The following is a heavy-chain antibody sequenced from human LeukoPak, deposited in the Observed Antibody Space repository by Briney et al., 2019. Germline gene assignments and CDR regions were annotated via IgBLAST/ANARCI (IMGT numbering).Heavy chain of an antibody. J-gene: IGHJ4*02. Sequence: ASVKVSCKASGYTFSTYGITWVRQAPGQGLEWMGWISANTGNTNYAQRLQGRVTMTTDTPTSTAYIELRCLRSDDMAVYYCAREDSATVDYWGEGSLVTASS. CDR2: ISANTGNT. D-gene: IGHD5-18*01. V-gene: IGHV1-18*03. CDR1: GYTFSTYG. CDR3: AREDSATVDY.